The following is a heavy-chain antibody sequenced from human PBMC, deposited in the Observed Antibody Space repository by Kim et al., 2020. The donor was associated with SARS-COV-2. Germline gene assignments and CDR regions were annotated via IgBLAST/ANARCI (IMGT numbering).Heavy chain of an antibody. CDR2: IKQDGSEK. Sequence: GGSLRLSCAASGFTFSSYWMSWVRQAPGKGLEWVANIKQDGSEKYYVDSVKGRFTISRDNAKNSLYLQMNSLRAEDTAVYYCARANHYDFWSGYPPPDDYWGQGTLVTVSS. J-gene: IGHJ4*02. CDR1: GFTFSSYW. V-gene: IGHV3-7*03. D-gene: IGHD3-3*01. CDR3: ARANHYDFWSGYPPPDDY.